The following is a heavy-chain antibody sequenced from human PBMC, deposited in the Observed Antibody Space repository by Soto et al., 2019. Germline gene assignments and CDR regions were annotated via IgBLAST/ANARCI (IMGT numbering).Heavy chain of an antibody. CDR3: ARQWIFGVVIKSHSWFDP. Sequence: SETLSLTCTVSGGSISSSSYYWGWIRQPPGKGLEWIGSIYYSGSTYYNPSLKSRVTISVDTSKNQFSLKLSSVTAADTAVYYCARQWIFGVVIKSHSWFDPWGQGTLVTVSS. CDR2: IYYSGST. J-gene: IGHJ5*02. D-gene: IGHD3-3*01. CDR1: GGSISSSSYY. V-gene: IGHV4-39*01.